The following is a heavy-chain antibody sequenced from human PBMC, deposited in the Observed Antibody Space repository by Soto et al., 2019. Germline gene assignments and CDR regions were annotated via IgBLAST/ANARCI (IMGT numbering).Heavy chain of an antibody. D-gene: IGHD4-17*01. Sequence: PSETLSLTCTVSGGSISSSSYYWGWIRQPPGKGLEWIGSIYYSGSTYYNPSLKSRVTISVDTSKNQFSLKLSSVTAADTAVYYCASLARVTKAYWGRGTLVTVSS. CDR2: IYYSGST. CDR1: GGSISSSSYY. CDR3: ASLARVTKAY. V-gene: IGHV4-39*01. J-gene: IGHJ4*02.